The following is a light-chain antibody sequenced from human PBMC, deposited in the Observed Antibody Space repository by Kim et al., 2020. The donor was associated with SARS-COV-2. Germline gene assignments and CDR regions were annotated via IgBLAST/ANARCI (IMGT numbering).Light chain of an antibody. CDR1: KLGDKY. CDR3: QAWDSSNVV. CDR2: QDS. Sequence: SYELIQPPSVSVSPGQTASITCSGDKLGDKYACWYQQKPGQSPVLVIYQDSKRPSGIPERFSGSNSGNTATLTISGTQAMDEADYYCQAWDSSNVVFGGGTQLTVL. J-gene: IGLJ2*01. V-gene: IGLV3-1*01.